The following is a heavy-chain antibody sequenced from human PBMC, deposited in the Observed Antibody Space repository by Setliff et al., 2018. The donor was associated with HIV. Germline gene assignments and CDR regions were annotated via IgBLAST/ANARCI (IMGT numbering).Heavy chain of an antibody. CDR3: ARDGWELDRGRADYFDY. J-gene: IGHJ4*02. V-gene: IGHV1-3*01. Sequence: ASVKVSCKASGYTFTSFAIHWVRQAPGHGLEWMGWINAGNGDTEYSQKFQGRVTIDRDTSATTAYMELRSLRSEDTAVYYCARDGWELDRGRADYFDYWGQGAQVTVSS. CDR1: GYTFTSFA. D-gene: IGHD3-10*01. CDR2: INAGNGDT.